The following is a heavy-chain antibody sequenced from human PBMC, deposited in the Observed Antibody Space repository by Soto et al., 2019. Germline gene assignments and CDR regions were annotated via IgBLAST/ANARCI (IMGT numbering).Heavy chain of an antibody. CDR1: GFTFSSYA. J-gene: IGHJ6*02. Sequence: WGSLRLSCAASGFTFSSYAMHWVRQAPGKGLEWVAVISYDGSNKYYADSVKGRFTISRDNSKNTLYLQMNSLRAEDTAVYYCARGKCQLRFVEWLPPFVMDVWGQGTSVTVS. CDR3: ARGKCQLRFVEWLPPFVMDV. V-gene: IGHV3-30-3*01. D-gene: IGHD3-3*01. CDR2: ISYDGSNK.